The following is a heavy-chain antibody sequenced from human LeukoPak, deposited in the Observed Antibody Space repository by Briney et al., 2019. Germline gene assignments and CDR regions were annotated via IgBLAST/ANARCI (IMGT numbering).Heavy chain of an antibody. Sequence: ASVKVSCKTSGYTFTSYGISWGRQAPGQGLEWMGGISAYNGNTNYAQKLQGRVTMTTDTSTSTAYMELRSLRSDDTAVYYCARRAYTIFGVQDAFDIWGQGTMVTVSS. D-gene: IGHD3-3*01. V-gene: IGHV1-18*01. CDR2: ISAYNGNT. CDR3: ARRAYTIFGVQDAFDI. J-gene: IGHJ3*02. CDR1: GYTFTSYG.